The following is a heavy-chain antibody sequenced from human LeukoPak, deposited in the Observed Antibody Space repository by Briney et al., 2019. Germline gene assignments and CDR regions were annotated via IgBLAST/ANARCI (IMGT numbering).Heavy chain of an antibody. CDR2: IIPIFGTA. D-gene: IGHD6-13*01. CDR3: AREKTYSSSWYSYNWFDP. Sequence: SVKVSCKASGGTFSSYAISWVRQAPGQGLEWMGGIIPIFGTANYAQKFQGRVTITADESTSTAYMELSSPRSEDTAVYYCAREKTYSSSWYSYNWFDPWGQGALVTVSS. J-gene: IGHJ5*02. CDR1: GGTFSSYA. V-gene: IGHV1-69*01.